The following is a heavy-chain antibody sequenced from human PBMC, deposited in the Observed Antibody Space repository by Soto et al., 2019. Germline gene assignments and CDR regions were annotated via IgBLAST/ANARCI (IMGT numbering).Heavy chain of an antibody. Sequence: QVQLVESGGGVVQPGRSLRLSCAASGFTFSNYGMHWVRQAPGEGLEWVAVISYDERSKYYADSVKGRFTISRDNSKNTLYLQMNSLTVEDTAVYYCAKEDPPKQQLDGRSDYWGQGTLVAVSS. J-gene: IGHJ4*02. D-gene: IGHD6-13*01. CDR3: AKEDPPKQQLDGRSDY. V-gene: IGHV3-30*18. CDR1: GFTFSNYG. CDR2: ISYDERSK.